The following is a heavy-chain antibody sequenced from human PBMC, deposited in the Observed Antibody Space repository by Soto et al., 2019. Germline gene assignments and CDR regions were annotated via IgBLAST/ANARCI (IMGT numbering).Heavy chain of an antibody. V-gene: IGHV1-69*01. CDR1: GGTFTKYA. D-gene: IGHD6-25*01. CDR3: ASAVGGLVGSSGWPAYAFDV. J-gene: IGHJ3*01. Sequence: QVQLVQSGAAVRKPGSSVKVSCKASGGTFTKYAMTWVRQAPRQGLEWLGGIVLVPGTTNYAQKFRGRVTVSPDGSTGTAYVELSSLRSEDTAVYYCASAVGGLVGSSGWPAYAFDVWGKGTMVIVYS. CDR2: IVLVPGTT.